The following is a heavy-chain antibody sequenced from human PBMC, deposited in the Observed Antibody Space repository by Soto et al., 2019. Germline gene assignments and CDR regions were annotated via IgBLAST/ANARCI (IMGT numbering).Heavy chain of an antibody. Sequence: ASVKVSCKASGGTFSSYAISWERQAPGQGLEWMGGIIPIFGTANYAQKFQGRVTITADESTSTAYMELSSLRSEDTAVYYCARDYYDSSGYYTQDYYYGMDVWGQGTTVTVSS. V-gene: IGHV1-69*13. J-gene: IGHJ6*02. CDR3: ARDYYDSSGYYTQDYYYGMDV. D-gene: IGHD3-22*01. CDR1: GGTFSSYA. CDR2: IIPIFGTA.